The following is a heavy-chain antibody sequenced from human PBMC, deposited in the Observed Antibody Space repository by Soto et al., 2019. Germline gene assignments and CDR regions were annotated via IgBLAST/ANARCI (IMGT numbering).Heavy chain of an antibody. J-gene: IGHJ3*02. CDR1: GYPVTAYY. D-gene: IGHD3-3*01. CDR2: INPATGAA. CDR3: ARGGGVGVAGSAAFDM. V-gene: IGHV1-2*02. Sequence: QLHLVQSGAVVKKPGASVTVSCSASGYPVTAYYMHWVRQAPGRGLEWMGGINPATGAAKYTQTFQGRGTMTRDTSTGTGFTELGGLTSEDTAVFYCARGGGVGVAGSAAFDMWGQGTLVTVSS.